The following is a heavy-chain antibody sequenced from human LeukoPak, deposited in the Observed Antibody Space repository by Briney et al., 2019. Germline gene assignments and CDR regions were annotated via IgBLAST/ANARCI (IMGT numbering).Heavy chain of an antibody. J-gene: IGHJ4*02. D-gene: IGHD2-21*02. CDR2: IWYDGSNK. CDR3: ARDPSLTYYFDY. CDR1: GFTFSSYG. V-gene: IGHV3-33*01. Sequence: PGGSLRLSCAASGFTFSSYGIHWVRQAPGKGLEWVALIWYDGSNKYYADSVKGRFTISRDDSKNTLFLQMNSLRVEDTAVYYCARDPSLTYYFDYWGQGTLVTVSS.